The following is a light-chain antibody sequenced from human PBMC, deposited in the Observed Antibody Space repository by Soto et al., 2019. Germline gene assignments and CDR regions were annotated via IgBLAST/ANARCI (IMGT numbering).Light chain of an antibody. CDR3: QQGDSFPIT. V-gene: IGKV1-12*01. Sequence: DIQMTQSPSSVSASVGDRVTLTCRASQSISSSLAWYRQKPGTVPKLLIYAASSLQSGVPSRFSGSGAGREFTLSITSLQPEDFGTYYCQQGDSFPITFGQGTRLEIK. J-gene: IGKJ5*01. CDR2: AAS. CDR1: QSISSS.